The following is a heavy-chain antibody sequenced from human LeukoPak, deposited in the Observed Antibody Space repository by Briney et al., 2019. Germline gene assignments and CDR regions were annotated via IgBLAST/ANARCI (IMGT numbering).Heavy chain of an antibody. CDR2: ISGSGSYT. J-gene: IGHJ4*02. Sequence: GGSPRLSCAASGFTVSDYSMSWVRQAPGKGLEWVSAISGSGSYTDYADSVKGRFTISKDNSKNMLYMRMSSLRAEDTAVYYCAKRRYDSSGHFDSWGQGTLVTVSS. D-gene: IGHD3-22*01. CDR1: GFTVSDYS. CDR3: AKRRYDSSGHFDS. V-gene: IGHV3-23*01.